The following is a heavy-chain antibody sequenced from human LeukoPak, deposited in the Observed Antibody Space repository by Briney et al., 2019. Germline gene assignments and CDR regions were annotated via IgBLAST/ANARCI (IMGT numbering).Heavy chain of an antibody. CDR1: GGSISSYY. D-gene: IGHD6-13*01. CDR3: ARTRAAAGTENWFDP. V-gene: IGHV4-4*07. J-gene: IGHJ5*02. Sequence: SETLSLTCTVSGGSISSYYWSWIRHPAGKGLEWIGRIYTSGSTNYNPSLKSRVTMSVDTSKNQFSLKLSSVTAADTAVYYCARTRAAAGTENWFDPWGQGTLVTVSS. CDR2: IYTSGST.